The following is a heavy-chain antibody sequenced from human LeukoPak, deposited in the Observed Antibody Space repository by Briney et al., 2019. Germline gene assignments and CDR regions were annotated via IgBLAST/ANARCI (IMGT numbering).Heavy chain of an antibody. CDR3: ARAKDYSNYGGWFDP. CDR2: IYTSGST. Sequence: SETLSLTCTVSGGSISSYYWSWIRQPPGKGLEWIGYIYTSGSTNYNPSLKSRVTISVDTSKNQFSLKLSSVTAADTAVYYCARAKDYSNYGGWFDPWGQGTLVTVSS. J-gene: IGHJ5*02. CDR1: GGSISSYY. D-gene: IGHD4-11*01. V-gene: IGHV4-4*09.